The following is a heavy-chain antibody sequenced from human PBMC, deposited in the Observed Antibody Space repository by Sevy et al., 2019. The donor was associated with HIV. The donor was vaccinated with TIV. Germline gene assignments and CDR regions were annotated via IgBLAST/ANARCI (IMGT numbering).Heavy chain of an antibody. D-gene: IGHD2-15*01. J-gene: IGHJ4*02. CDR1: GYTFTNYH. Sequence: ASVKVSCKASGYTFTNYHINWVRQATGQGLEWMGWMNPNSVNTGYAQKFQGRVTMTRNTSISTAYMELSSLRSEDTAVYYCARGRGQCSGGIRSILDWGQGALVTVSS. CDR3: ARGRGQCSGGIRSILD. V-gene: IGHV1-8*01. CDR2: MNPNSVNT.